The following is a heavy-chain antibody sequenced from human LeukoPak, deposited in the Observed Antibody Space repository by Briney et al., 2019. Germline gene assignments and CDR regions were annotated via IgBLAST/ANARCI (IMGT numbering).Heavy chain of an antibody. CDR2: IYYSGST. V-gene: IGHV4-59*01. Sequence: SETLSLTCTVSGGSISRYSWSWIRQPPGKGLEWIGYIYYSGSTNYNPSLKSRVTISVDTSKNQFSLKLSSVTAADTAVYYCARGGYCSSTSCYPLHYFDYWGQGTLVTVPS. CDR1: GGSISRYS. CDR3: ARGGYCSSTSCYPLHYFDY. J-gene: IGHJ4*02. D-gene: IGHD2-2*01.